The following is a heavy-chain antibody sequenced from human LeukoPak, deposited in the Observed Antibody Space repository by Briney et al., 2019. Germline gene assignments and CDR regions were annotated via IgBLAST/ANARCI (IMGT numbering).Heavy chain of an antibody. CDR3: AKSRSYTIRDAVEI. CDR1: EFSVGSNY. CDR2: IYSGGST. Sequence: GGSLRLSCAASEFSVGSNYMTWVRQAPGKGLEWVSLIYSGGSTYYADSVKGRFTISRDNSKNTVYLQMNSLRAEDTAVYYCAKSRSYTIRDAVEIWGQGTKVTVSS. J-gene: IGHJ3*02. V-gene: IGHV3-66*01. D-gene: IGHD3-10*01.